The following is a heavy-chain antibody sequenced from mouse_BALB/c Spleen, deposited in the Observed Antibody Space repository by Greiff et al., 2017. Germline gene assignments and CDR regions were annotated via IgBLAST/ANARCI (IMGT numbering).Heavy chain of an antibody. CDR1: GFTFSSYT. J-gene: IGHJ1*01. CDR2: ISSGGSYT. V-gene: IGHV5-6*03. Sequence: EVKLVESGGGLVQPGGSLKLSCAASGFTFSSYTMSWVRQTPEKRLEWVATISSGGSYTYYPDSVKGRFTISRDNAKNTLYLQMSSLKSEDTAMYYCARLRDYGKGWYFDVWGAGTTVTVSS. CDR3: ARLRDYGKGWYFDV. D-gene: IGHD1-1*01.